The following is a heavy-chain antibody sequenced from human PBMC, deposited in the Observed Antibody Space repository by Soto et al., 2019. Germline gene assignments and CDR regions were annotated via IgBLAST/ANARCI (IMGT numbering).Heavy chain of an antibody. Sequence: EVQLVESGGGLVQPGGSLRLSCAASGFTVSSNYMSWVRQAPGKGLEWVSVIYSGGSTYYADSVKGRFTISRHNSKNTLYLQMNSLRAEDTAVYYCARVPYGSGYSSSWYAPRRLPVYFDYWGQGTLVTVSS. CDR1: GFTVSSNY. D-gene: IGHD6-13*01. V-gene: IGHV3-53*04. J-gene: IGHJ4*02. CDR3: ARVPYGSGYSSSWYAPRRLPVYFDY. CDR2: IYSGGST.